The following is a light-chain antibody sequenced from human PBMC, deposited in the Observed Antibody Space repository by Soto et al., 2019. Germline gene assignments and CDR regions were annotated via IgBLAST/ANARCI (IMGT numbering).Light chain of an antibody. CDR1: QFVSCSY. Sequence: EIVLTQSPGTLSLSPGEKATLYCRARQFVSCSYLAWYQQKPVQAPRLLIYGASSRATGISDRFSGSGFETDFTLTISRLEPEDFAVYYCQQYGSSSWTFGQGTKVDIK. V-gene: IGKV3-20*01. J-gene: IGKJ1*01. CDR2: GAS. CDR3: QQYGSSSWT.